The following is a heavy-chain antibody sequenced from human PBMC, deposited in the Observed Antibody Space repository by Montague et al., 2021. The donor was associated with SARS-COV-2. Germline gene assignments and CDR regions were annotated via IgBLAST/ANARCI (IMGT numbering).Heavy chain of an antibody. CDR3: ARVRSDPPLLYLGVWDYYFDF. CDR1: GFSLNNRLG. J-gene: IGHJ4*02. V-gene: IGHV2-26*01. D-gene: IGHD3-16*02. CDR2: IFLNGEQ. Sequence: VKPTQTLTLTCTVSGFSLNNRLGVTWIRQPPGKALEWLAHIFLNGEQSVSTSLKTRLTVSRDTSKSQVVLSMTNVDPADTATYYCARVRSDPPLLYLGVWDYYFDFWGQGILVSVSS.